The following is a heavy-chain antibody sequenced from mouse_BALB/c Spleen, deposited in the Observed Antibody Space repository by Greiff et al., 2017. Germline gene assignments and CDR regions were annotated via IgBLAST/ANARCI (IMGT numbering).Heavy chain of an antibody. CDR1: GFTFTDYY. Sequence: GQLKESGGGLVQPGGSLRLSCATSGFTFTDYYMSWVRQPPGKALEWLGFIRNKANGYTTEYSASVKGRFTISRDNSQSILYLQMNTLRAEDSATYYCARGWDSWFAYWGQGTLVTVSA. CDR2: IRNKANGYTT. CDR3: ARGWDSWFAY. D-gene: IGHD2-3*01. J-gene: IGHJ3*01. V-gene: IGHV7-3*02.